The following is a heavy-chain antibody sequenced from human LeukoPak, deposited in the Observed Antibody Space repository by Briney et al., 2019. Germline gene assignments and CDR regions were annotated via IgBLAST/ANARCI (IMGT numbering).Heavy chain of an antibody. CDR2: ISSSSSTI. V-gene: IGHV3-48*04. CDR1: GFTFSSYS. Sequence: GGSLRLSCAASGFTFSSYSMNWVRQAPGKGLEWVSYISSSSSTIYYADSVKGRFTISRDNAKNSLYLQMNSLRAEDTAVYYCAKAALRYFDWSNTFDIWGQGTMVTVSS. CDR3: AKAALRYFDWSNTFDI. J-gene: IGHJ3*02. D-gene: IGHD3-9*01.